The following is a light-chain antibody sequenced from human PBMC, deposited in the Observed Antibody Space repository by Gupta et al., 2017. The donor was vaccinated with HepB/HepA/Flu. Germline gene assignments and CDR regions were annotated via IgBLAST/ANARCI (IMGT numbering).Light chain of an antibody. V-gene: IGKV3-15*01. CDR3: QQYDNWRPIT. Sequence: EIVMTQSPATLSVSPGERAALSCRASQSVTSNLAWYQHKPGQAPRLLIHGASTRATGIPARFSGSGYGTEFTLTIDSRQSEDFAVYYCQQYDNWRPITFGQGTRMDIK. J-gene: IGKJ5*01. CDR2: GAS. CDR1: QSVTSN.